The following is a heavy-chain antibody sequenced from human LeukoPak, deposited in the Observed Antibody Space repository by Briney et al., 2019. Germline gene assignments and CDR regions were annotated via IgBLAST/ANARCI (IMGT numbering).Heavy chain of an antibody. D-gene: IGHD1-26*01. CDR3: ARDSYSGRGLYYFDY. V-gene: IGHV3-21*01. CDR2: ISSSSYI. Sequence: GGSLRLSCAASGFTFSSYSMNWVRQAPGKGLEWVSSISSSSYIYYADSVKGRFTISRDNAKNSLYLQMNSLRAEDTAVYYCARDSYSGRGLYYFDYWGQGTLVTVSS. CDR1: GFTFSSYS. J-gene: IGHJ4*02.